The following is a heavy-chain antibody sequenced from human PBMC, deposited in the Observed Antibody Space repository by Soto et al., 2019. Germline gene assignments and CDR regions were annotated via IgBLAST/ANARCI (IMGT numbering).Heavy chain of an antibody. J-gene: IGHJ4*02. CDR2: ISFDGRNT. D-gene: IGHD1-26*01. Sequence: GGSLRLSCAASGFTFNSYGMHWVRQAPGKGLEWVVVISFDGRNTYYADSVKGRFTISRDNSKNTLYLQMNSLRVEDTAVYYCAREDGSYYYFDCWGQGTLVTVSS. CDR3: AREDGSYYYFDC. V-gene: IGHV3-30*03. CDR1: GFTFNSYG.